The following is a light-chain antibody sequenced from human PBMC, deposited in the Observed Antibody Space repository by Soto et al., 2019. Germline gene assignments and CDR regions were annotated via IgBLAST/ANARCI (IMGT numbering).Light chain of an antibody. J-gene: IGKJ4*01. CDR3: QQVKSYPRT. Sequence: DIQMTQSPSSLSASVGDRFTITCRASQSISSWLAWYQQKPGNPPRLLIYEESTLHSGVPSRFSGRKVGTQFILTIDSLQPEDFATYYCQQVKSYPRTFGGGTKVDIK. V-gene: IGKV1-5*01. CDR1: QSISSW. CDR2: EES.